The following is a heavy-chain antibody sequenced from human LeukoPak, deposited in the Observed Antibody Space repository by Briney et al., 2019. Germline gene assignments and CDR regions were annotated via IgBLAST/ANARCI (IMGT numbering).Heavy chain of an antibody. CDR3: ARHDGGEADSFDI. Sequence: GESLKISCKGSGYTFSNYWIGWVRQMPGKGLEWMGLIYPGDSNSRYSPSFQGQVTISADNSITTAYLQWSSLKASDTAMYYCARHDGGEADSFDIWGQGTMVTVSS. CDR1: GYTFSNYW. J-gene: IGHJ3*02. V-gene: IGHV5-51*01. CDR2: IYPGDSNS.